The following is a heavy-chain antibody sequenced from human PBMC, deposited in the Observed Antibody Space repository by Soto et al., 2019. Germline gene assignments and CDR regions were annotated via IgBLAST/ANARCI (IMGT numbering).Heavy chain of an antibody. V-gene: IGHV4-61*01. CDR3: AIPAVWSGYHAFDY. CDR2: IFYSGST. CDR1: GGYVSSGSYY. Sequence: PSEPLSLTCTVSGGYVSSGSYYWRWIRQPPGKGLQWIGNIFYSGSTNYNPSLKSRVTISVDTSKNQFSLKLTSVTAADTAVYYCAIPAVWSGYHAFDYWGQGTLVTVSS. J-gene: IGHJ4*02. D-gene: IGHD3-3*01.